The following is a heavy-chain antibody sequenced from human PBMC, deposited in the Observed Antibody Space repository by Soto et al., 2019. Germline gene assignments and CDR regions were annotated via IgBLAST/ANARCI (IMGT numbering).Heavy chain of an antibody. D-gene: IGHD5-18*01. CDR1: GFTFSSYA. J-gene: IGHJ4*02. CDR2: ISYDGSNK. CDR3: ARGSSRTGRIKKTWIHLWWTHPFDY. V-gene: IGHV3-30-3*01. Sequence: GWSLRLSCAAAGFTFSSYAMHWVRQAQGKGLEWVAGISYDGSNKYYADSVKGRFTISRDNSKNTLYLQMNSLRAEDTAVYYCARGSSRTGRIKKTWIHLWWTHPFDYWGQGTLVTASS.